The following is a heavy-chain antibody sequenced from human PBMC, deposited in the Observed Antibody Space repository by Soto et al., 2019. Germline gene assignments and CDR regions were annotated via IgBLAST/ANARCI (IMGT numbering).Heavy chain of an antibody. V-gene: IGHV3-23*01. J-gene: IGHJ6*02. CDR3: AKRGDGSDRYNYGMDV. CDR1: GFTFSNYA. CDR2: VNNVGYI. Sequence: EMQLLESGGGLVQPGGSLRLSCTASGFTFSNYAMTWVRQGPGKGLNWVSSVNNVGYIYDADSVKGRFTISRDDARNTLSLQMNSLRVQDTAAYYCAKRGDGSDRYNYGMDVWGQGTTAIVSS. D-gene: IGHD3-16*01.